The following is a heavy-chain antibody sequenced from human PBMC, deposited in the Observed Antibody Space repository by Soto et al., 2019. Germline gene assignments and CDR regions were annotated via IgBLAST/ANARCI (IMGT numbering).Heavy chain of an antibody. CDR1: GFTFSSYA. D-gene: IGHD6-19*01. CDR3: AKDRGSGWLFDY. J-gene: IGHJ4*02. CDR2: ISGSGGST. V-gene: IGHV3-23*01. Sequence: PGGSLRLSCAASGFTFSSYAMSWVRQAPGKGLERVSAISGSGGSTYYADSVKGRFTISRDNSKNTLYLQMNSLRAEDTAVYYCAKDRGSGWLFDYWGQGTLVTVSS.